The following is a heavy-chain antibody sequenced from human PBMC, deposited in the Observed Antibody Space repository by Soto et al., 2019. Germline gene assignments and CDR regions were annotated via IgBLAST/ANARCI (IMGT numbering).Heavy chain of an antibody. CDR1: GFTVSNAW. Sequence: GGSLRLSCAASGFTVSNAWMNWVRQAPGKGLEWVGRIKSKADGGTTDFAALVKGRFTISRDDSQNTLYLQMSSLKTEDTAMYHCTIDRYSARGPVTFGYSGINVWGQGTTVTVSS. D-gene: IGHD4-17*01. J-gene: IGHJ6*02. V-gene: IGHV3-15*07. CDR2: IKSKADGGTT. CDR3: TIDRYSARGPVTFGYSGINV.